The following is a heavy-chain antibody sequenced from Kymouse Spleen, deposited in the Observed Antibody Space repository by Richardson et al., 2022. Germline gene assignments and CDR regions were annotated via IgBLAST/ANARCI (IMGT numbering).Heavy chain of an antibody. CDR3: AKAASGGTTDYYYGMDV. Sequence: EVQLVESGGGLVQPGRSLRLSCAASGFTFDDYAMHWVRQAPGKGLEWVSGISWNSGSIGYADSVKGRFTISRDNAKNSLYLQMNSLRAEDTALYYCAKAASGGTTDYYYGMDVWGQGTTVTVSS. V-gene: IGHV3-9*01. J-gene: IGHJ6*02. CDR1: GFTFDDYA. D-gene: IGHD1-7*01. CDR2: ISWNSGSI.